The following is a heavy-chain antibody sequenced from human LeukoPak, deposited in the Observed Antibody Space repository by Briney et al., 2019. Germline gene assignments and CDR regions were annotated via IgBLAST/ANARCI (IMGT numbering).Heavy chain of an antibody. CDR3: ARDRITVNNDYYYYYMDV. CDR2: VSSSGSTI. V-gene: IGHV3-48*03. D-gene: IGHD4-17*01. CDR1: GFTFSSYE. J-gene: IGHJ6*03. Sequence: GGSLRLSCAASGFTFSSYEMNWVRQAPGKELEWVSYVSSSGSTIYYADSVKGRFTISRDNAKNSLYLQMNSLRAEDTAVYYCARDRITVNNDYYYYYMDVWGKGTTVTVSS.